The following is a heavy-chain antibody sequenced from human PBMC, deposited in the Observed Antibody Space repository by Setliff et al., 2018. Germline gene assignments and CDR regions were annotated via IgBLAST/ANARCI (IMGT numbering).Heavy chain of an antibody. Sequence: HPGGSLRLSCAASGFTFSSYAMSWVRQAPGKGLEWVSIIYGGGSTYYANSVKGRFTISRDNSKNTLYLQMGSLRAEDMAVYYCARGRIPTIFGVALNWFDPWGQGTLVTVSS. CDR2: IYGGGST. CDR3: ARGRIPTIFGVALNWFDP. J-gene: IGHJ5*02. V-gene: IGHV3-66*01. CDR1: GFTFSSYA. D-gene: IGHD3-3*01.